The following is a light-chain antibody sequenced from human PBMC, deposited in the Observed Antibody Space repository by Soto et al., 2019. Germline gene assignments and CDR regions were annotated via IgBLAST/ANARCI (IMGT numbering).Light chain of an antibody. Sequence: EIVLTHSPGTLSLSPGERATLSCRASQSVSSTYLAWYQQKPGQAPRLLIYGASSRATGIPDRFSGSGSGTDFTLTISRLEPEDLAVYYCQRYDISPFPFGQGTKLEIK. J-gene: IGKJ2*01. CDR1: QSVSSTY. CDR3: QRYDISPFP. V-gene: IGKV3-20*01. CDR2: GAS.